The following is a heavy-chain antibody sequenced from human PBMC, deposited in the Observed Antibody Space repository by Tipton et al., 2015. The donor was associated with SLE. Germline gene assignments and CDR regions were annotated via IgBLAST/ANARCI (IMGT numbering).Heavy chain of an antibody. Sequence: TLSLTCAVYGGSFSGYYWSWIRQPPGKGLEWIGEITHSGSTNYNPSLKSRVTISVDTSKNQFSLKLSSVTAADTAVYYCARDQAVAGRGAFDIWGQGTMVTVSS. J-gene: IGHJ3*02. CDR3: ARDQAVAGRGAFDI. V-gene: IGHV4-34*01. CDR1: GGSFSGYY. CDR2: ITHSGST. D-gene: IGHD6-19*01.